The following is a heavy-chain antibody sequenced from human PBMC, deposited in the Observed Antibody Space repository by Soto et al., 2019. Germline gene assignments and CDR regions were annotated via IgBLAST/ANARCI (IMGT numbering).Heavy chain of an antibody. CDR3: ASLAHGYFDY. CDR1: GGSISSYY. J-gene: IGHJ4*02. Sequence: QVQLQESGPGLVKPSETLSLTCTVSGGSISSYYWSWIRQPPGKGLEWIGYIYYSGSTNYNPSLTSRLTISVDTSKNQFSLKLSSVTAADTAVYYCASLAHGYFDYWGQGTLVTVSS. V-gene: IGHV4-59*08. CDR2: IYYSGST.